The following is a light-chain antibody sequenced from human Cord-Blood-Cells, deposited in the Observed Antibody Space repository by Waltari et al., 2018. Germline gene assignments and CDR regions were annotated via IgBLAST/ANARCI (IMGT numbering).Light chain of an antibody. CDR2: DAS. CDR3: QQRSNWPIT. J-gene: IGKJ5*01. V-gene: IGKV3-11*01. Sequence: EIVLTQRPAPLPLSPGERATLSSRASQSVSSYLAWYQQKPGQAPRLLTYDASNRATGIPARFSGSGSGTDFTLTISSLEPEDFAVYYCQQRSNWPITFGQGTRLEIK. CDR1: QSVSSY.